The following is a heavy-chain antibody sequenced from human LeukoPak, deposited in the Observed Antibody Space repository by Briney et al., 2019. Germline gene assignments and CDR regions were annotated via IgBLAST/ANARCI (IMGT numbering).Heavy chain of an antibody. D-gene: IGHD3-22*01. V-gene: IGHV1-69*04. J-gene: IGHJ4*02. CDR2: IIPILGIA. CDR1: GGTFSSYA. CDR3: ARVGAYYYDSSGYYNPPG. Sequence: SVKVSCKASGGTFSSYAISWVRPAPGQGLEWMGRIIPILGIANYAQKFQGRVTITADKSTSTAYMELSSLRSEDTAVYYCARVGAYYYDSSGYYNPPGWGQGTLVTVSS.